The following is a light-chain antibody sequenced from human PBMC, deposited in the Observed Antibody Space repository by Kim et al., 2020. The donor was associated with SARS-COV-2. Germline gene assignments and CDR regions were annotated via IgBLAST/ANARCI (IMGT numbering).Light chain of an antibody. CDR2: DAS. CDR1: QSVSSY. CDR3: QQRSIALT. Sequence: SLSAGEGATLSCRASQSVSSYLAWYQQKPGQAPRLLIYDASNRATGIPARFSGSGSGTDFTLTISSLEPEDFAVYYCQQRSIALTFGGGTKVDIK. V-gene: IGKV3-11*01. J-gene: IGKJ4*01.